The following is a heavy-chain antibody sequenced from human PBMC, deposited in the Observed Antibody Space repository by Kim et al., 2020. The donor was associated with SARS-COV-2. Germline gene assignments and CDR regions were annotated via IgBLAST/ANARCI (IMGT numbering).Heavy chain of an antibody. D-gene: IGHD2-2*01. CDR2: IWYDGSNK. CDR3: ARSPQLEGPLDAFDI. Sequence: GGSLRLSCAASGFTFSSYGMHWVRQAPGKGLEWVAVIWYDGSNKYYADSVKGRFTISRDNSKNTLYLQMNSLRAEDTAVYYCARSPQLEGPLDAFDIWGQGTMVTVSS. CDR1: GFTFSSYG. V-gene: IGHV3-33*08. J-gene: IGHJ3*02.